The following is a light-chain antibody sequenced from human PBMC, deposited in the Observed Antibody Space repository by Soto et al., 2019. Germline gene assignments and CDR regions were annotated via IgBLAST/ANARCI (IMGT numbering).Light chain of an antibody. CDR3: MQGTHWPIT. J-gene: IGKJ5*01. CDR2: KVS. CDR1: QSLVHSDGIAY. Sequence: DVVMTQSPLSLPVTLGQPASISCRSNQSLVHSDGIAYFSWFQXRQGPPQRRXIYKVSNRDSGVPARFSGSGSGTAVAMKISRVEAEDVGVYYCMQGTHWPITFGQGTRLEIK. V-gene: IGKV2-30*02.